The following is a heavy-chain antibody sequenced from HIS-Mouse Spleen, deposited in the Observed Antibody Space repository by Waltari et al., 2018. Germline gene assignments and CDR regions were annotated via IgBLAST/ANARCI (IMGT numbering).Heavy chain of an antibody. J-gene: IGHJ5*02. CDR1: GGSFRGYY. D-gene: IGHD3-22*01. CDR3: ARSRYDSSGYYP. CDR2: INHSGST. Sequence: QVQLQQWGAGLLKPSETLSLTCAVYGGSFRGYYWSWIRQPPGKGLEWIGEINHSGSTNYNPSLKSRVTISVDTSKNQFSLKLSSVTAADTAVYYCARSRYDSSGYYPWGQGTLVTVSS. V-gene: IGHV4-34*01.